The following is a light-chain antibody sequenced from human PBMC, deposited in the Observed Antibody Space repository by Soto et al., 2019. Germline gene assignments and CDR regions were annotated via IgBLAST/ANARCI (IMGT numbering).Light chain of an antibody. V-gene: IGLV2-23*02. CDR2: EVS. Sequence: QSVLTQPASVSGSPGQSITISCTGSSSDVGTYNLVSWYQLHPGNAPKLMIYEVSKRPSGVSDRFSGSKSGNTASLTIPGLQAEDEADYYCCSYAGSDTYIIFGGGTQLTVL. J-gene: IGLJ2*01. CDR1: SSDVGTYNL. CDR3: CSYAGSDTYII.